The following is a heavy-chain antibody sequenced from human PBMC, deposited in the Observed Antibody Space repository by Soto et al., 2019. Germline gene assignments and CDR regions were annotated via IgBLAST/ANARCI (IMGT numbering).Heavy chain of an antibody. CDR1: GGSFSGYY. J-gene: IGHJ4*02. CDR2: INHSGST. Sequence: SETLSLTCAVYGGSFSGYYWSWIRQPPGKGLEWIGEINHSGSTNYNPSLKSRVTISVDTSKNQFSLKLSSVTAADTAVYYCARDNYSNQPRRVGRKYYFDYWGQGTLVTVSS. D-gene: IGHD4-4*01. V-gene: IGHV4-34*01. CDR3: ARDNYSNQPRRVGRKYYFDY.